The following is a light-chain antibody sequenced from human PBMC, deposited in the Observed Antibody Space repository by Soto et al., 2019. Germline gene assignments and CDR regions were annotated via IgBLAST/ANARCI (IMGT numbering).Light chain of an antibody. CDR2: AAS. V-gene: IGKV1-5*01. J-gene: IGKJ1*01. CDR1: QTISNW. Sequence: IQMPQSPSTLSSSVVYMFPITCLASQTISNWLAWYQVKQGKAPKLLIYAASTLQSGVPSRFSGSGSGRDFTITISCLQYEDFENYYCQQYYSYPRTCGHGTTVDIK. CDR3: QQYYSYPRT.